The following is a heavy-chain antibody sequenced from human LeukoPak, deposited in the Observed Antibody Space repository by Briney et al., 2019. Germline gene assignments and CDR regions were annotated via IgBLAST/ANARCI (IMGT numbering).Heavy chain of an antibody. D-gene: IGHD3-22*01. CDR3: ARDSPYYYDSSGYFVYFDY. V-gene: IGHV1-18*01. Sequence: ASVKVSCKASGYTFTIYGISWVRQAPGQGLEWMGWISAYNGNTNYAQKLQGRVTMTTDTSTSTAYMELRSLRSDDTAVYYCARDSPYYYDSSGYFVYFDYWGQGTLVTVSS. CDR1: GYTFTIYG. CDR2: ISAYNGNT. J-gene: IGHJ4*02.